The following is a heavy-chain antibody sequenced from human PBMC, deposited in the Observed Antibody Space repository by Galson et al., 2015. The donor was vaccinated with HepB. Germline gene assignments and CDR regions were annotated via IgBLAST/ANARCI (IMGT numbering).Heavy chain of an antibody. CDR2: IIPILGIA. D-gene: IGHD3-22*01. J-gene: IGHJ4*02. Sequence: SVKVSCKASGGTFSSYTISWVRQAPGQGLEWMGGIIPILGIANYAQKFQGRVTITADKSTSTAYMELSSLRSEDTAVYYCARGGRGLTYDSSGYYYSWGQGTLVTVSS. V-gene: IGHV1-69*10. CDR3: ARGGRGLTYDSSGYYYS. CDR1: GGTFSSYT.